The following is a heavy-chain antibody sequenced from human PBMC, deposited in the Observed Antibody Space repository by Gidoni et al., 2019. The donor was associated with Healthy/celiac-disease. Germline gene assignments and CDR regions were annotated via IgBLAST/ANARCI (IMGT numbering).Heavy chain of an antibody. CDR1: GGTFSSYD. J-gene: IGHJ6*02. Sequence: QVQLVQSGAEVKKPGSSVKVSCKASGGTFSSYDISWVRQAHGQGLEWMGGIIPIFGTANYAQKFQGRVTSTADESTSTAYMELSSLRSEDTAVYYCARSIRGYDILTGYYPGLRYYYGMDVWGQGTTVTVSS. D-gene: IGHD3-9*01. V-gene: IGHV1-69*01. CDR2: IIPIFGTA. CDR3: ARSIRGYDILTGYYPGLRYYYGMDV.